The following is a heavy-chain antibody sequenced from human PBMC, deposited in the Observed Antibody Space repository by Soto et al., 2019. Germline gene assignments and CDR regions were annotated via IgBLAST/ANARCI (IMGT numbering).Heavy chain of an antibody. CDR2: IAVGSGYT. CDR1: GFTFTSSA. D-gene: IGHD2-8*01. Sequence: VKVSCKASGFTFTSSAFQWVRQARGQRLEWIGWIAVGSGYTNYAQRFQDRVTLTRDMSTATTYMELSRLTSEDTAIYYCAADATAWQQMVPSDYWGQGTLVTVSS. CDR3: AADATAWQQMVPSDY. J-gene: IGHJ4*02. V-gene: IGHV1-58*01.